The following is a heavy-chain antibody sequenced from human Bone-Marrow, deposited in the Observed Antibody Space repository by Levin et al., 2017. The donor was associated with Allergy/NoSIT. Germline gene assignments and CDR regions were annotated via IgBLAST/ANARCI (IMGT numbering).Heavy chain of an antibody. Sequence: HPGESLKISCAASGFTFSNYAMSWVRQAPGKGLEWVSAITNSGRTYYADSVKGRFTVSRDNSKNTLYLHMNSLRADDTALYYCAKEMTTVVPVCDYWGQGTLVTVSS. CDR1: GFTFSNYA. CDR3: AKEMTTVVPVCDY. D-gene: IGHD4-23*01. V-gene: IGHV3-23*01. CDR2: ITNSGRT. J-gene: IGHJ4*02.